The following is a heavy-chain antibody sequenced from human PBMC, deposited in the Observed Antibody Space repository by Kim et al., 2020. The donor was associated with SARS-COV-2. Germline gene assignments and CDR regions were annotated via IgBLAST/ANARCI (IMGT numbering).Heavy chain of an antibody. J-gene: IGHJ4*02. CDR3: AKDPAYDILSGYYDY. Sequence: ANAVEGRFTSSRDNAENSLFLEMSSLTAEDTAVYYCAKDPAYDILSGYYDYWGRGTLVTVSS. V-gene: IGHV3-11*01. D-gene: IGHD3-9*01.